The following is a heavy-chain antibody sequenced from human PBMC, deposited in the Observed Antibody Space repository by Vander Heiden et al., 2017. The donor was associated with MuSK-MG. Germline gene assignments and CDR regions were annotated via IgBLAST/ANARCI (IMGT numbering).Heavy chain of an antibody. V-gene: IGHV3-21*06. CDR1: GFSFSIYT. D-gene: IGHD4-17*01. CDR2: ISSGSSYI. CDR3: AREYGDDGEDYFQP. Sequence: EVQLVESGGGLVKPGGSLTLSCAASGFSFSIYTMHWVRQAPGKGLEWVSSISSGSSYIHYTDSVKGRFTVSRDNANNLLFLQMDTLRAEDTAVYYCAREYGDDGEDYFQPWGQGTLVTVSS. J-gene: IGHJ1*01.